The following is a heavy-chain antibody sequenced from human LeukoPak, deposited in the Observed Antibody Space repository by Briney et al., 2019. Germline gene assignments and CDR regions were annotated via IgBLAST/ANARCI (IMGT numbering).Heavy chain of an antibody. CDR1: GYTFTSYA. CDR2: INTNTGNP. Sequence: GASVMVSCKASGYTFTSYAMNWVRQAPGQGLEWMGWINTNTGNPTYAQGFTGRFVFSLDTSVSTTYLQISSLKAEDTAVYYCAYGSSSGAFDIWGQGTMVTVSS. V-gene: IGHV7-4-1*02. J-gene: IGHJ3*02. CDR3: AYGSSSGAFDI. D-gene: IGHD6-6*01.